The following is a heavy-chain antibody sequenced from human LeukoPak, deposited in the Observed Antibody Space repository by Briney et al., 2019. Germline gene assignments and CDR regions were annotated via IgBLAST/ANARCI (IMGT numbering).Heavy chain of an antibody. V-gene: IGHV3-23*01. CDR2: IGGRGGGT. J-gene: IGHJ4*02. CDR3: AKWGDYDILTGYYDSDY. D-gene: IGHD3-9*01. Sequence: GGSLRLSCAASGFTFSNYAMSWVRQAPGKGLEWVSAIGGRGGGTYYADPVKGRFTVSRDDSKNTLYLQMNSLRAEDTAVYYCAKWGDYDILTGYYDSDYWGQGTLVTVSS. CDR1: GFTFSNYA.